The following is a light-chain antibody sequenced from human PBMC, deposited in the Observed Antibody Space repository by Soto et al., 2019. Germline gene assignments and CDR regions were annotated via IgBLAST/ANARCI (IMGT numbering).Light chain of an antibody. CDR3: QQLNSYSIT. CDR1: QGISSY. V-gene: IGKV1-9*01. J-gene: IGKJ5*01. CDR2: AAS. Sequence: DIQLTQSPSFLSASVGDRVTITCRASQGISSYLDWYQQKPGKAPKLLIYAASTLQSGVPSRFSGSGSGTEFTLTFSSLQPEDFATYYCQQLNSYSITFGQGTRLEIK.